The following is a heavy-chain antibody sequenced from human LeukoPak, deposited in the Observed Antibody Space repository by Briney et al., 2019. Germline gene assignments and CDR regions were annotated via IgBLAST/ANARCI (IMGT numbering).Heavy chain of an antibody. Sequence: GGSLRLSCAASGFTFRTYSINWVRQAPGKGLEWISYISSSSSTIYYADSVKGRFTISRDNAKNSLYLQMNSLRAEDAAVYYCARAGSYGSGDYWGQGTLVTVSS. J-gene: IGHJ4*02. CDR3: ARAGSYGSGDY. V-gene: IGHV3-48*01. D-gene: IGHD3-10*01. CDR2: ISSSSSTI. CDR1: GFTFRTYS.